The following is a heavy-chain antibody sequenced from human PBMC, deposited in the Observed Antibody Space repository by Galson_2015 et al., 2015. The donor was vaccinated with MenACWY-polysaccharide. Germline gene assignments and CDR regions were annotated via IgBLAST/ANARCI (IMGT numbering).Heavy chain of an antibody. J-gene: IGHJ6*02. D-gene: IGHD3-16*01. CDR2: IIRSADST. CDR3: AKGVAGGYYSYYYSMDV. Sequence: SLRLSCAASGFTFSKYGMSWVRQAPGKGLEWVSSIIRSADSTYYADSVKGRFTISRDNSRNTLYLQMNSLRAGDTAVYYCAKGVAGGYYSYYYSMDVWGQGTTVTVSS. CDR1: GFTFSKYG. V-gene: IGHV3-23*01.